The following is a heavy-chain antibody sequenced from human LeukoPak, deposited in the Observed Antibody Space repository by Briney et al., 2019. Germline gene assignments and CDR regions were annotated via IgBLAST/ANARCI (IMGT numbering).Heavy chain of an antibody. J-gene: IGHJ3*02. CDR1: GLTFSNFA. Sequence: GGSLRLSCAASGLTFSNFAMTWVRQTPGKGLEWVSALSASEGGTFYAPSVKGRFTISRDNSKNTVSLQMNSLRAEDTALYYCATVLHTSMTTWAAFDTWGQGTMVTVSS. CDR3: ATVLHTSMTTWAAFDT. CDR2: LSASEGGT. D-gene: IGHD5-18*01. V-gene: IGHV3-23*01.